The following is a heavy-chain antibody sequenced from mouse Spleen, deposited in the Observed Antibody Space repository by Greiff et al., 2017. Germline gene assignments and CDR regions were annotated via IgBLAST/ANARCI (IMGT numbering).Heavy chain of an antibody. CDR1: GYSFTDYN. D-gene: IGHD1-1*01. CDR2: INPNYGTT. J-gene: IGHJ4*01. CDR3: ARWGTTVVATDYAMDY. V-gene: IGHV1-39*01. Sequence: EVKLVESGPELVKPGASVKISCKASGYSFTDYNMNWVKQSNGKSLEWIGVINPNYGTTSYNQKFKGKATLTVDQSSSTAYMQLNSLTSEDSAVYYCARWGTTVVATDYAMDYWGQGTSVTVSS.